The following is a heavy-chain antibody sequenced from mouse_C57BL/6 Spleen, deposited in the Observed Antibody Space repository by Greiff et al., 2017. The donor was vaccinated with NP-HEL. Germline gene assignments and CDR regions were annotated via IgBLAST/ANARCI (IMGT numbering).Heavy chain of an antibody. J-gene: IGHJ3*01. D-gene: IGHD1-1*01. CDR1: GFTFSSYA. Sequence: EVKLVESGGGLVKPGGSLKLSCAASGFTFSSYAMSWVRQTPEKRLEWVATISDGGSYTYYPDNVQGRFTISRDNAKNNLYLQMSQLKAKDTAMYYCARGDYYGSSQAWFAYWGQGTLVTVSA. CDR2: ISDGGSYT. CDR3: ARGDYYGSSQAWFAY. V-gene: IGHV5-4*03.